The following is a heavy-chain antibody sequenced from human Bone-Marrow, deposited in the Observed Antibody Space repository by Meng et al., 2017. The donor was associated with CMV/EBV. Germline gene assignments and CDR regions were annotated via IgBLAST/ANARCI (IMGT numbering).Heavy chain of an antibody. Sequence: GESLKISCAASGFTFSSYSMNWVRQAPGKGLEWVSSISSSSSYIYYADSVKGRFTISRDNAKNSLYLQMNSLRAEDTAVYYCARAYITGTTVDYWGQGTLVTVSS. V-gene: IGHV3-21*01. J-gene: IGHJ4*02. D-gene: IGHD1-7*01. CDR1: GFTFSSYS. CDR2: ISSSSSYI. CDR3: ARAYITGTTVDY.